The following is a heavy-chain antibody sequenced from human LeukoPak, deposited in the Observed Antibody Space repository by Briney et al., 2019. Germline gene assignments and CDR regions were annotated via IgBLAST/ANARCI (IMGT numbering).Heavy chain of an antibody. CDR3: AITSYYYYMDV. J-gene: IGHJ6*03. Sequence: GSLRLSCAASGFTFSSYGMSWVRQAPGKGLEWVANIKQDGSEKYYVDSVKGRFTISRDNAKNSLYLQMNSLRAEDTAVYYCAITSYYYYMDVWGKGTTVTISS. D-gene: IGHD3-10*01. V-gene: IGHV3-7*01. CDR2: IKQDGSEK. CDR1: GFTFSSYG.